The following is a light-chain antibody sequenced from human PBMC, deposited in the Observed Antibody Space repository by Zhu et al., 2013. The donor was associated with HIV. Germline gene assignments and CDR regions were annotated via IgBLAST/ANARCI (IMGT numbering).Light chain of an antibody. V-gene: IGKV1-39*01. J-gene: IGKJ1*01. Sequence: DIQMTQSPSSLSASVGDRVTITCRASQTIGTSLNWYQQRPGKAPNVLIYAASTLQTGVPSRFSGSGSETDFTLTITNLQPEDFATYYCQQSYSARWSFGQRARVEI. CDR1: QTIGTS. CDR3: QQSYSARWS. CDR2: AAS.